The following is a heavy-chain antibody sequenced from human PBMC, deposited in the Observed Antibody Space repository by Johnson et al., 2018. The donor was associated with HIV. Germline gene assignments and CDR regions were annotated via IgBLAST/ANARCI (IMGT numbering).Heavy chain of an antibody. J-gene: IGHJ3*02. Sequence: QVQLVESGGGVVHPGRSLRLSCAASGFSNYDMHWVRQAPGRGLEWVSSISYDGTNKYYGDSVKGRFTISRDNSKNTLFLQMDSLRTEDTGVYYCAKAYCPGCDGFDIWGQGTLVTVSS. CDR2: ISYDGTNK. CDR3: AKAYCPGCDGFDI. D-gene: IGHD2-21*01. CDR1: GFSNYD. V-gene: IGHV3-30*18.